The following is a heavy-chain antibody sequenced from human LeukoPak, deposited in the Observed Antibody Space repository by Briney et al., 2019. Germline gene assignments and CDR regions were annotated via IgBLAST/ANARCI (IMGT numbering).Heavy chain of an antibody. Sequence: SETLSLTCAVYGGSFSGYYWSWIRQPPGEGLEWIGEINHSGSTNYNPSLKSRVTISVDTSKNQFSLKLSSVTAADTAVYYCARDMLPDYWGQGTLVTVSS. CDR1: GGSFSGYY. CDR3: ARDMLPDY. V-gene: IGHV4-34*01. CDR2: INHSGST. D-gene: IGHD3-16*01. J-gene: IGHJ4*02.